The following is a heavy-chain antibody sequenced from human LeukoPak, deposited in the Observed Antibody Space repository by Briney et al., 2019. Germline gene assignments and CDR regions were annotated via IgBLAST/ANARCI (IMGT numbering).Heavy chain of an antibody. J-gene: IGHJ3*02. V-gene: IGHV1-18*01. CDR1: GYTFTSYG. CDR2: ISAYNGNT. CDR3: HSPHYYGSGSYTADDAFDI. Sequence: ASVKVSCKASGYTFTSYGISWVRQAPGQGLEWMGWISAYNGNTNYAQKLQGRVTMTTDTSTSTAYMELRSLRSDDTAVYYCHSPHYYGSGSYTADDAFDIWGQGTMVTVSS. D-gene: IGHD3-10*01.